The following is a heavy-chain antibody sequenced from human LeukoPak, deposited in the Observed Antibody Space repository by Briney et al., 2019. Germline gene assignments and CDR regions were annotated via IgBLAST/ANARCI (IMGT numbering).Heavy chain of an antibody. CDR3: ARFGPGGLVPSQANWFDP. CDR1: GGSISSSNW. Sequence: SGTLSLTCAVSGGSISSSNWWSWVRQPPGKGLEWIGEIYHSGSTNYNPSLKSRVTISVDKSKNQFSLKLSSVTAADTAVYYCARFGPGGLVPSQANWFDPWGQGTLVTVSS. J-gene: IGHJ5*02. V-gene: IGHV4-4*02. CDR2: IYHSGST. D-gene: IGHD1-14*01.